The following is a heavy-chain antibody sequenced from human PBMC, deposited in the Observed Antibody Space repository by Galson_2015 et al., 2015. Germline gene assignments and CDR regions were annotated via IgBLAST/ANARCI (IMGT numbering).Heavy chain of an antibody. V-gene: IGHV3-74*01. Sequence: SLRLSCAVSGFTFSSYWMYWVRQAPGKGLVWVAHVNRDGSSTSYADSVKGRFTISRDNAKNMLYLQMNSLRAEDTAVYYCARDPERGDGYVLDYWGQGALVTVS. J-gene: IGHJ4*02. D-gene: IGHD5-24*01. CDR1: GFTFSSYW. CDR3: ARDPERGDGYVLDY. CDR2: VNRDGSST.